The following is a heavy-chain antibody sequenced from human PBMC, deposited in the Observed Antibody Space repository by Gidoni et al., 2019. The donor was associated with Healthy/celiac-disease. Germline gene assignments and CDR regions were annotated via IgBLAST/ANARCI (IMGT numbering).Heavy chain of an antibody. CDR3: AKREAECDAFDI. J-gene: IGHJ3*02. D-gene: IGHD2-15*01. Sequence: EVQLLESGGGLVQPGGSLRLSCAASGFTFSSYAMSWVRQAPGKGLEWVSAISGSGGSTYYADAVKGRFTISRDNSKNTLYLQMNSLRAEDTAVYYCAKREAECDAFDIWGQGTMVTVSS. V-gene: IGHV3-23*01. CDR2: ISGSGGST. CDR1: GFTFSSYA.